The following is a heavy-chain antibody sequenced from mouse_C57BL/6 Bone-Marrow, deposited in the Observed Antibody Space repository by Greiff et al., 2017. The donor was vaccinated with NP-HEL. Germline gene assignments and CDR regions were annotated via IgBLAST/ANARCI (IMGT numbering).Heavy chain of an antibody. J-gene: IGHJ3*01. V-gene: IGHV14-4*01. CDR1: GFNIKDDY. Sequence: DVQLVESGAELVRPGASVKLSCTASGFNIKDDYMHWVKQRPEQGLEWIGWIDPENGDTEYASKFQGKATITADTSSNTAYLQLSSLTSEDTAVYYCTTWGDYDGGFAYWGQGTLVTVSA. CDR3: TTWGDYDGGFAY. CDR2: IDPENGDT. D-gene: IGHD2-4*01.